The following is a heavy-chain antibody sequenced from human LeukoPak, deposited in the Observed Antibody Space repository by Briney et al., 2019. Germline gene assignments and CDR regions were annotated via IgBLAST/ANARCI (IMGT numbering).Heavy chain of an antibody. D-gene: IGHD6-6*01. CDR3: ARGRIAARVVDY. V-gene: IGHV3-30*03. J-gene: IGHJ4*02. CDR2: ISYDGSNK. Sequence: GRSLRLSCAASGFTFSSYGMHWVRQAPGKGLEWVAVISYDGSNKYYADSVKGRFTISRDNSKNTLYLQMNSLRAEDTAVYYCARGRIAARVVDYWGQGTLVTVSS. CDR1: GFTFSSYG.